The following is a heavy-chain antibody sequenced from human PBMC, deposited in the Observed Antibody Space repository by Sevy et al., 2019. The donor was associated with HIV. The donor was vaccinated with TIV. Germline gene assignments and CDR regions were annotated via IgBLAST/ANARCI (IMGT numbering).Heavy chain of an antibody. J-gene: IGHJ3*02. CDR2: ISYDGSNK. Sequence: GGSLRLSCAASGFTFSSYAMHWVRQAPGKGLEWVAVISYDGSNKYYADSVKGRFTISRDNSKNTLYLQMNSLRAEDTAVYYCARDKGYSYGHAVSPAFDIWGQGTMVTVSS. CDR1: GFTFSSYA. D-gene: IGHD5-18*01. V-gene: IGHV3-30-3*01. CDR3: ARDKGYSYGHAVSPAFDI.